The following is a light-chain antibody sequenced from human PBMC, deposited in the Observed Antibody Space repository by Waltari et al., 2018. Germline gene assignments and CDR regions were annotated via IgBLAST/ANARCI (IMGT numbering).Light chain of an antibody. V-gene: IGKV4-1*01. CDR2: WAS. CDR1: QSVIYSSNNKNY. Sequence: DIVMTQSPDSLAVSLGESATINCKSSQSVIYSSNNKNYLAWYQQKPGQPPKLLIYWASARESGVPDRFSGSGSGTDFTLTISSLQAEDVAVYYCQQYYNTPFTFGPGTKVDIK. CDR3: QQYYNTPFT. J-gene: IGKJ3*01.